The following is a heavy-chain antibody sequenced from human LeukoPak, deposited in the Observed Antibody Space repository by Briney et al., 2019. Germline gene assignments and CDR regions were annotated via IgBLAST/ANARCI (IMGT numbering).Heavy chain of an antibody. CDR1: GFTFSSYA. Sequence: GGSLRLSCAASGFTFSSYAMSWVRQAPGKGLEWVSAISASGTGTYYADSVKGRFTISRDNAKNSLYLQMNSLRAEDTAVYYCGRGNFYDISGYDYWGQGTLVTVSS. D-gene: IGHD3-22*01. CDR3: GRGNFYDISGYDY. V-gene: IGHV3-23*01. CDR2: ISASGTGT. J-gene: IGHJ4*02.